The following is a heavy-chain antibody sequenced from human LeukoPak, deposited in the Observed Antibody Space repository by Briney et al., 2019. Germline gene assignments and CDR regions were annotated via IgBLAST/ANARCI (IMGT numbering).Heavy chain of an antibody. D-gene: IGHD3-9*01. CDR2: ISRSGTTI. CDR1: GFTFSSYA. V-gene: IGHV3-48*03. J-gene: IGHJ4*02. Sequence: GGSLRLSCTASGFTFSSYAMNWVRQAPGKGLEWVSYISRSGTTIYYADSVKGRFTISRDNAKNSLYLQMNGLRAEDTALYYCARGLGHDYWGQGTLVTVSS. CDR3: ARGLGHDY.